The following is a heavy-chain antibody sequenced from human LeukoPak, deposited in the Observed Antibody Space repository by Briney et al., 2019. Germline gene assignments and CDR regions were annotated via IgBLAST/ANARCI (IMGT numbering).Heavy chain of an antibody. CDR2: ISSSGSTI. CDR3: ARDNYAKF. CDR1: GGSISSSSYY. J-gene: IGHJ4*02. D-gene: IGHD4-11*01. V-gene: IGHV3-11*01. Sequence: LSLTCTVSGGSISSSSYYWGWIRQAPGKGLEWVSYISSSGSTIYYADSVKGRFTISRDNAKNSLYLQMNSLRAEDTAVYYCARDNYAKFWGQGTLVTVSS.